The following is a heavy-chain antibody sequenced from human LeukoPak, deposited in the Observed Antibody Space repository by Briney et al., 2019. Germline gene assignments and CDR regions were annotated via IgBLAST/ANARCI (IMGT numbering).Heavy chain of an antibody. J-gene: IGHJ4*02. CDR3: AGGPYPAAGTDRQFDY. V-gene: IGHV4-59*01. CDR2: IYYSGST. Sequence: SETLSLTCTVSGASISSYYWSWIRQPPGKGLEWIGYIYYSGSTKYNPSLKSRVTISVDTSKSQFSLKVSSVTAEDTAVYYCAGGPYPAAGTDRQFDYWGQGTLVTVSS. D-gene: IGHD6-13*01. CDR1: GASISSYY.